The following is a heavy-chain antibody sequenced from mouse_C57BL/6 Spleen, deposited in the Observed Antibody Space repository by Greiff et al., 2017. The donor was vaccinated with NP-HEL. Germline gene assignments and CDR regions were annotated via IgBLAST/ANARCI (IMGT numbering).Heavy chain of an antibody. CDR2: IYPGDGDT. J-gene: IGHJ3*01. CDR1: GYAFSSYW. CDR3: ARSGFSSTGFAY. D-gene: IGHD1-1*01. V-gene: IGHV1-80*01. Sequence: QVQLKESGAELVKPGASVKISCKASGYAFSSYWMNWVKQRPGTGLEWIGQIYPGDGDTNYNGKFKGKATLTADKSSSTAYMQLSSLTSEDSAVYFCARSGFSSTGFAYWGQGTLVTVSA.